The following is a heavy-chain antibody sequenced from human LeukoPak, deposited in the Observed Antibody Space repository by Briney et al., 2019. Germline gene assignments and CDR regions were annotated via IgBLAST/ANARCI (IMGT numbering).Heavy chain of an antibody. J-gene: IGHJ5*02. Sequence: KPSETLSLTCTVCGGSISSYYWSWLRQPPGKGREWIGYIYYSGSTNYNPSLKSRVTISVDTSKNQFSLKLSSVTAADTAVYYCARAAGITGTRAWFDPWGQGTLVTVSS. V-gene: IGHV4-59*08. CDR2: IYYSGST. D-gene: IGHD1-20*01. CDR3: ARAAGITGTRAWFDP. CDR1: GGSISSYY.